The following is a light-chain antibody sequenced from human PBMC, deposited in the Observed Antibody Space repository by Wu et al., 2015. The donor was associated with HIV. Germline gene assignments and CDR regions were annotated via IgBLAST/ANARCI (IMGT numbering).Light chain of an antibody. CDR3: QQYNSYSVT. V-gene: IGKV1-9*01. CDR1: QGISSY. J-gene: IGKJ4*01. Sequence: IQLTQSPSSLSASVGDRVTITCRASQGISSYLAWYQQKPGKAPKLLIYAASTLQSGVPSRFSGSGSGTDFTLTISSLQPEDFATYYCQQYNSYSVTFGGGTKV. CDR2: AAS.